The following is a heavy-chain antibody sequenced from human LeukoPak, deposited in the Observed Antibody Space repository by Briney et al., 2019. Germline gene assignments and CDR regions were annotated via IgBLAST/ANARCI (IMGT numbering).Heavy chain of an antibody. J-gene: IGHJ4*02. D-gene: IGHD2-15*01. CDR2: ISTDGYTT. CDR3: VVGGSPGY. V-gene: IGHV3-74*01. CDR1: GLAFSAYK. Sequence: GGSLRLSCGASGLAFSAYKMPWVRRAPGRGRVCVPRISTDGYTTHSADCVQRRFTASRDNTTNTWSLEMNSLRAEDTAVYYCVVGGSPGYWGQGTLVTVSS.